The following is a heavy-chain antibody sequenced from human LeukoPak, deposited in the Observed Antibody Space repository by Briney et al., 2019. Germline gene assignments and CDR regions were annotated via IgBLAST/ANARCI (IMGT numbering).Heavy chain of an antibody. D-gene: IGHD2-15*01. Sequence: ASVKVSCKASGYTFTSYDINWVRQATGQGLEWMGWMNPNSGNTGYAQKFQGRVTMTRNTSISTAYMELSSLRPEDTAVYYCARASPHPRRGSVVADIVVVVAAVRPYYYGMDVWGQGTTVTVSS. CDR1: GYTFTSYD. CDR2: MNPNSGNT. CDR3: ARASPHPRRGSVVADIVVVVAAVRPYYYGMDV. J-gene: IGHJ6*02. V-gene: IGHV1-8*01.